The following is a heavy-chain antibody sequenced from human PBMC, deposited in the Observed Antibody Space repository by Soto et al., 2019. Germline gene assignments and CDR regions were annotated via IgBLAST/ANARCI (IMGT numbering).Heavy chain of an antibody. Sequence: XSVKFSCKASGFTFTTYGISWVRQAPGQGLEWMGWVSXYNGNXNYAKNFQGRXXMTTDKSXXKAYMELRSLRSDETAMYYCAREEWYLLKAIDYWGQGTLVTVSS. D-gene: IGHD3-3*01. CDR3: AREEWYLLKAIDY. CDR2: VSXYNGNX. J-gene: IGHJ4*02. CDR1: GFTFTTYG. V-gene: IGHV1-18*01.